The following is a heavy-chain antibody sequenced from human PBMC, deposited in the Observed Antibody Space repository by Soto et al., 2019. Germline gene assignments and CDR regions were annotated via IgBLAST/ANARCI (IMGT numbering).Heavy chain of an antibody. Sequence: EVQLVESGGGLVQPGRSLRLSCAASGFTFDDYAMHWVRQAPGKGLEWVSGISWNSGSIDYADSVKRRLTISRDNAKNSLYLQMNSLRAEDTALYYCAKDKSYYYYGMDVWGQGTTVTVSS. CDR3: AKDKSYYYYGMDV. CDR2: ISWNSGSI. J-gene: IGHJ6*02. V-gene: IGHV3-9*01. CDR1: GFTFDDYA.